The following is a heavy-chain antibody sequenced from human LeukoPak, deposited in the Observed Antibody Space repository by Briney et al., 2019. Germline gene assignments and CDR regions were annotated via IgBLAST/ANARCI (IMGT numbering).Heavy chain of an antibody. D-gene: IGHD6-6*01. CDR1: GFTVSSNY. J-gene: IGHJ4*02. V-gene: IGHV3-53*05. CDR3: AKDEARGRAGRHSRSGY. Sequence: GGALRLSCAASGFTVSSNYMSWVRQAPGKGLEWVSVIYSGGNTYYADSVKGRFTISRDNSKNTLSLQMSSLRAEDTAVYYCAKDEARGRAGRHSRSGYWGQGTLVTVSS. CDR2: IYSGGNT.